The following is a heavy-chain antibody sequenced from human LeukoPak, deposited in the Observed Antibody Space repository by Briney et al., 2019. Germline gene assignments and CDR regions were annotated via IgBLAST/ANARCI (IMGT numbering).Heavy chain of an antibody. CDR1: GFTFSSYS. D-gene: IGHD6-6*01. CDR3: ARGGSSSYYFDY. CDR2: ISSSSSYI. Sequence: PGGSLRLSCAASGFTFSSYSMNWVRQAPGKGLEWVSSISSSSSYIYYADSVKGRFTISRDNAKSSLYLQMNSLRAEDTAVYYCARGGSSSYYFDYWGQGTLVTVFS. V-gene: IGHV3-21*01. J-gene: IGHJ4*02.